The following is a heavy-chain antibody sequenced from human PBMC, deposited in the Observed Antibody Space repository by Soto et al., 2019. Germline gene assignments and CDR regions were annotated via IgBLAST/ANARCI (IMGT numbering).Heavy chain of an antibody. CDR2: ISGSGGST. J-gene: IGHJ6*02. D-gene: IGHD1-7*01. CDR1: GFTFSSYA. Sequence: PXGSLKLSCAASGFTFSSYAMSWVRQAPGKGLEWVSAISGSGGSTYYADSVKGRFTISRDNSKNTLYLQMNSLRAEDTAVYYCAKVARRITGTTVRDVWGQGTTVTVSS. CDR3: AKVARRITGTTVRDV. V-gene: IGHV3-23*01.